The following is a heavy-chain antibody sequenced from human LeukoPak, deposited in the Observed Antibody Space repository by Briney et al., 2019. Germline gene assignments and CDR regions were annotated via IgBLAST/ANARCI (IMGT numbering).Heavy chain of an antibody. CDR3: ARHSSAWVGSIVVVTGLDP. V-gene: IGHV5-51*01. Sequence: GESLKISCKGSGYSFTSYWIGWVRQMPGKGLEWMGIIYPGDSDTRYSPFFQGQVTISADKSISTAYLQWSSLKASDTAMYYCARHSSAWVGSIVVVTGLDPWGQGTLVTVSS. J-gene: IGHJ5*02. CDR1: GYSFTSYW. CDR2: IYPGDSDT. D-gene: IGHD2-21*02.